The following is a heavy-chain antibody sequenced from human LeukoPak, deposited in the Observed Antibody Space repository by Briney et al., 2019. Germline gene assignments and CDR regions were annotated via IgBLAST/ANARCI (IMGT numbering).Heavy chain of an antibody. CDR3: ARDAYCGGDCQHPQYCFDC. D-gene: IGHD2-21*02. Sequence: GGSLRLSCAASGFTFSSYSMNWVRQAPGKGLEWVSSISSSGSYIYYADSVKGRFTISRDNAQNSLYLQVNSLSAEDTAVYYCARDAYCGGDCQHPQYCFDCWGQGTLVTVSS. V-gene: IGHV3-21*01. CDR1: GFTFSSYS. J-gene: IGHJ4*02. CDR2: ISSSGSYI.